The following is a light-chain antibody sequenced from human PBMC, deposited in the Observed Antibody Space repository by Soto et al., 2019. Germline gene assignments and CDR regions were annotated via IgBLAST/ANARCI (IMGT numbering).Light chain of an antibody. CDR1: HDISTF. CDR3: QQLYTLPCT. CDR2: EAS. Sequence: DIQLTQSPSLLSASIGDRVTITRRASHDISTFLALYQQKPGKAPKLLIYEASTLQSGVPSRFSGSGSGTEFTLTISGLLPEDFAAYHCQQLYTLPCTFGQGTRLEI. V-gene: IGKV1-9*01. J-gene: IGKJ5*01.